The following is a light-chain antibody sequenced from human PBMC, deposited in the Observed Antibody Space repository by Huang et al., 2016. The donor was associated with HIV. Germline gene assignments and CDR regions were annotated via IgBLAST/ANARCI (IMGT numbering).Light chain of an antibody. V-gene: IGKV3D-15*01. Sequence: EIMMTQSPATLSVSPGGSATLSCRASQNVRNNLAWYQQKTGQAPRLLIYDTSTRASGIPARFRGSGSGTEFTLTISGLQSEDFAFYYCQQYDNWPPGLTFGGGTKIEI. CDR1: QNVRNN. CDR3: QQYDNWPPGLT. J-gene: IGKJ4*01. CDR2: DTS.